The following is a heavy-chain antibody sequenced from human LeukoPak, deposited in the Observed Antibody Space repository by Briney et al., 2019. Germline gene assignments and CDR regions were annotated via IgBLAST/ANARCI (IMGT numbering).Heavy chain of an antibody. CDR2: IYYTGST. Sequence: SETLSLTCTVSGGSIGSSSYYWGWLRQPPGKGLEWIATIYYTGSTYYSPSLKSRVTISVDTSKNQFSLRLRSVTAADTAVYYCARHEVRGARSFDYWGQGILVPVSS. J-gene: IGHJ4*02. V-gene: IGHV4-39*01. CDR3: ARHEVRGARSFDY. D-gene: IGHD3-10*01. CDR1: GGSIGSSSYY.